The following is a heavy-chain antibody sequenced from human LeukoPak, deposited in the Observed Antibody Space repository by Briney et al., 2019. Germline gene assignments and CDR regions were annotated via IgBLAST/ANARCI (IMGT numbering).Heavy chain of an antibody. CDR1: GGSISSYY. Sequence: SETLSLTCTVSGGSISSYYWSWIRQPPGKGLEWIGYIYYSGSTNYNPSLKSRVTISVDTSKNQFSLKLSSVTAADTAVYYCARASLSPYYYYYYGMDVWGQGTTVTVSS. J-gene: IGHJ6*02. CDR3: ARASLSPYYYYYYGMDV. V-gene: IGHV4-59*01. CDR2: IYYSGST.